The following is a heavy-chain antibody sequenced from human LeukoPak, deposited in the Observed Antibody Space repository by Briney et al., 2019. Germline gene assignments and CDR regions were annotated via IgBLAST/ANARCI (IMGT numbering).Heavy chain of an antibody. CDR3: ARLPRYGGYDQFDY. Sequence: SETLSLTCTVSGDSIDSYYWSWIRQPPGKGLEWIGYIYYRGTTSYNPFLKSRATISVDTSKNQFSLKLNSVTAADTAVYYCARLPRYGGYDQFDYWGQGILVIVSS. J-gene: IGHJ4*02. D-gene: IGHD5-12*01. V-gene: IGHV4-59*12. CDR1: GDSIDSYY. CDR2: IYYRGTT.